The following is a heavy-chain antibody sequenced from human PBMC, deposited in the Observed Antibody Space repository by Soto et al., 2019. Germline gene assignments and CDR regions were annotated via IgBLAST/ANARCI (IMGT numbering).Heavy chain of an antibody. Sequence: SETLSLTCTVSGGSISSSSCYWGWIRQPPGKGLEWIGSIFYSGSTYYNPSLKSRVTISVDTSKNQFSLKLSSVTAADTAVYYCARIAAAGTYFQHWGQGTLVTVSS. J-gene: IGHJ1*01. CDR3: ARIAAAGTYFQH. CDR2: IFYSGST. V-gene: IGHV4-39*07. D-gene: IGHD6-13*01. CDR1: GGSISSSSCY.